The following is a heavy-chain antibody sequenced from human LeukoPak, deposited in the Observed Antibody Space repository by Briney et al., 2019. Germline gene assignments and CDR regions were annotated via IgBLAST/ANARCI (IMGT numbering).Heavy chain of an antibody. V-gene: IGHV4-4*07. Sequence: SETLSLTCTVSGGSISSYYWSWIRQPAGKGLEWIGRIYTSGSTNYNPSLKSRVTMSVDTSKNQFSLKLRSVTAADTAVYYCARTIAVAGTPYYYYGMDVWGQGTTVTVSS. CDR3: ARTIAVAGTPYYYYGMDV. D-gene: IGHD6-19*01. J-gene: IGHJ6*02. CDR2: IYTSGST. CDR1: GGSISSYY.